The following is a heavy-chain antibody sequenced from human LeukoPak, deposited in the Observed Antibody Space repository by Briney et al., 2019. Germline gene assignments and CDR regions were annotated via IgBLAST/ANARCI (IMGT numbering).Heavy chain of an antibody. CDR3: ARDPTTSQGSDAFDI. J-gene: IGHJ3*02. V-gene: IGHV3-7*01. D-gene: IGHD1-1*01. CDR1: GFTFSNYW. CDR2: IKPDGSEK. Sequence: GGSLRLSCAASGFTFSNYWMGWVRQAPGRGLEWVANIKPDGSEKYYVDSAKGRFTISRDNAKNSLNLQMGSLRAEDTAVYYCARDPTTSQGSDAFDIWGQGTRVTVSS.